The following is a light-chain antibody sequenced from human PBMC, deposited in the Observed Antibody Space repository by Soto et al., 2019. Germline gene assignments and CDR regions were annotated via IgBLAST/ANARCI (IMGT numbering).Light chain of an antibody. V-gene: IGLV2-14*01. CDR2: EVS. CDR3: AVWDDGLNGWV. J-gene: IGLJ3*02. Sequence: QSALTQPASVSGSPGQSITISCTGTSSDVGGYNYVSWYQQHPGKAPKLMIYEVSNRPSGVPDRFSGSESGTSASLSISGLLSADEADYYCAVWDDGLNGWVFGGGTKLTVL. CDR1: SSDVGGYNY.